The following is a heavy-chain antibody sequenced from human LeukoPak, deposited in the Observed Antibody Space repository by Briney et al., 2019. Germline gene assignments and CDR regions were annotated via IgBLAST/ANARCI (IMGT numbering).Heavy chain of an antibody. CDR1: GFTFNSYS. CDR3: TRSEWFRESQGFDI. D-gene: IGHD3-10*01. J-gene: IGHJ3*02. Sequence: PGGSLRLSCAASGFTFNSYSMNWVRQAPGKGLEWVSSISSSSSYIYYADSVKGRFTISRDNAKNSLYLQMNSLRAEDTAVYYCTRSEWFRESQGFDIWGQGTMVTVSS. V-gene: IGHV3-21*01. CDR2: ISSSSSYI.